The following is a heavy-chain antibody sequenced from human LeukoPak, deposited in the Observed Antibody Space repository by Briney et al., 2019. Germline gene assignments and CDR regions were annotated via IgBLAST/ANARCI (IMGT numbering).Heavy chain of an antibody. CDR3: ATDRGDWQHLVLDY. CDR2: IIPIFGTA. Sequence: SVKVSCKASGGTFSSYAISWVRQAPGQGLEWMGGIIPIFGTANYAQKFQGRVTITADESTSIAYMELSSLRSEDTAVYCGATDRGDWQHLVLDYWGQGTLVTVSS. J-gene: IGHJ4*02. CDR1: GGTFSSYA. V-gene: IGHV1-69*13. D-gene: IGHD6-13*01.